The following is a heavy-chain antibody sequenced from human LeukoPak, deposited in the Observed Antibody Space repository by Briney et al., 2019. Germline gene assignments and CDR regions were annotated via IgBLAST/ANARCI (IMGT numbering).Heavy chain of an antibody. Sequence: GGSLRLSCAASEFTFSNYAMSWVRQAPGKGLEWVSGISASGSSTYSADSVKGRFTISRDNAKNSLYLQMNSLRAEDTAVYYCARLPSIWLYAFDMWGQGTMVTVSS. CDR2: ISASGSST. V-gene: IGHV3-23*01. CDR3: ARLPSIWLYAFDM. CDR1: EFTFSNYA. D-gene: IGHD2/OR15-2a*01. J-gene: IGHJ3*02.